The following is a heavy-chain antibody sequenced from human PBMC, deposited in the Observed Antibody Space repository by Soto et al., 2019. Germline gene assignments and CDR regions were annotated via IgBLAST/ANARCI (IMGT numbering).Heavy chain of an antibody. Sequence: SETLSLTCAVYGGSFSGYYWSWIRQPPGKGLEWIGEINHSGSTNYNPSLKSRVTISVDTSKNQFSLKLSSVTAADTAVYYCARRAYPYFYGSGANWFDPWGPGTLVTVSS. CDR2: INHSGST. V-gene: IGHV4-34*01. CDR3: ARRAYPYFYGSGANWFDP. CDR1: GGSFSGYY. D-gene: IGHD3-10*01. J-gene: IGHJ5*02.